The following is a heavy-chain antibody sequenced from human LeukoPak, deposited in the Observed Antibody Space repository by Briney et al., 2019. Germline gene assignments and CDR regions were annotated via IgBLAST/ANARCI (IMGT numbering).Heavy chain of an antibody. J-gene: IGHJ4*02. CDR1: GFTFSSYG. CDR3: AKPRGFGELFFDY. D-gene: IGHD3-10*01. Sequence: QTGGSLRLSCAASGFTFSSYGMHWVRQAPGKGLEWVAVISYDGSNKYYADSVKGRFTISRDNSKNTLYLQMNSLRAEDTAVYYCAKPRGFGELFFDYWGQGTLVTVSS. CDR2: ISYDGSNK. V-gene: IGHV3-30*18.